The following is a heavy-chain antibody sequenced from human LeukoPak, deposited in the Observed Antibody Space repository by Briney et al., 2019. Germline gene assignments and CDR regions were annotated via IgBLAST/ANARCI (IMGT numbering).Heavy chain of an antibody. V-gene: IGHV3-48*04. J-gene: IGHJ4*02. CDR2: ISGSSTNI. CDR3: AKAVNDILTGPDY. D-gene: IGHD3-9*01. CDR1: GFTFSSYS. Sequence: GGSLRLSCAASGFTFSSYSMNWVRQAPGKGLEWVSYISGSSTNIYYADSVRGRFTISRDNAKNSLYLQMNSLRAEDTAVYYCAKAVNDILTGPDYWGQGTLVTVSS.